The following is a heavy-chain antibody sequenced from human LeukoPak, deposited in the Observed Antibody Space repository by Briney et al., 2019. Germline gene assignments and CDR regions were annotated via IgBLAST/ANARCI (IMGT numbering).Heavy chain of an antibody. CDR3: ARDFGRGSSPSSLNYDGMDV. J-gene: IGHJ6*02. V-gene: IGHV3-53*01. CDR1: GFTVSSNY. Sequence: PGGSLRLSCAASGFTVSSNYMNWVRQAPGKGLEWVSIIYSGGSTNYADSVKGRLTISRDNSKNTLYLQMNSLRVEDTAAYYCARDFGRGSSPSSLNYDGMDVWGQGTTVTVSS. D-gene: IGHD1-26*01. CDR2: IYSGGST.